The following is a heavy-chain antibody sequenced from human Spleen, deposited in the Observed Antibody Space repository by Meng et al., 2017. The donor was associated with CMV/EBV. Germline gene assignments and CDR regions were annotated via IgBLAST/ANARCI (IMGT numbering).Heavy chain of an antibody. V-gene: IGHV4-39*07. CDR2: IYYTGST. CDR3: AKYSRIAAVSGGSFDY. D-gene: IGHD6-6*01. J-gene: IGHJ4*02. Sequence: SETLSLTCTVSGGSITRSSFYWGWIRLPPGKGLEWIASIYYTGSTYYNPSLRDRVTIAVDTSKNQISRHLSSVTAANTGVYYCAKYSRIAAVSGGSFDYWGQGALVTVSS. CDR1: GGSITRSSFY.